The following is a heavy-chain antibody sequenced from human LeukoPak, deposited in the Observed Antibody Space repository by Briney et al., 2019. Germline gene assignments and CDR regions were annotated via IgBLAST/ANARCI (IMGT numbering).Heavy chain of an antibody. Sequence: SETLSLTCTVSGGSISSSSYYWGWIRQPPGKGLEWIGSIYYSGSTYYNPSLKSRVTISVDTSKNQFSLKLSPVTAADTAVYYCARQVTAVGYYFDYWGQGTLVTVSS. CDR2: IYYSGST. D-gene: IGHD6-13*01. J-gene: IGHJ4*02. CDR3: ARQVTAVGYYFDY. CDR1: GGSISSSSYY. V-gene: IGHV4-39*01.